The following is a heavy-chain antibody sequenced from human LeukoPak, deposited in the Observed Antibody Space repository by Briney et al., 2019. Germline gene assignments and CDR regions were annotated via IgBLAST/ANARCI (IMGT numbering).Heavy chain of an antibody. CDR3: ARDLAIFAGMDV. J-gene: IGHJ6*02. V-gene: IGHV1-3*01. CDR1: GYTFTSYA. Sequence: ASVKVSCKASGYTFTSYAMHWVRQAPGQRLEWMGWINAGNGNTKHSQKFQGRVTITRDTSASTAYMELSGLRSEDTAVYYCARDLAIFAGMDVWGQGTTVTVSS. CDR2: INAGNGNT. D-gene: IGHD3-3*01.